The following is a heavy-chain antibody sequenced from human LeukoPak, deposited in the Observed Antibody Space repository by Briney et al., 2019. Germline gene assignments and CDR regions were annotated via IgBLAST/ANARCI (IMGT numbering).Heavy chain of an antibody. V-gene: IGHV3-23*01. Sequence: GGSLRLSCVASGFTFSSYAMSWVRQAPGKGLEWVSAISGSGGSTYYADSVKGRFTISRDNSKNTLYLQMNSLRAEDTAVYYCARYYDSSGYYRLYYFDYWGQGTLVTVSS. D-gene: IGHD3-22*01. CDR1: GFTFSSYA. CDR3: ARYYDSSGYYRLYYFDY. J-gene: IGHJ4*02. CDR2: ISGSGGST.